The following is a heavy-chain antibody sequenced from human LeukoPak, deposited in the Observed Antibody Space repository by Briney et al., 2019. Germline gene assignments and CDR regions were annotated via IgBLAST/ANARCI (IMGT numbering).Heavy chain of an antibody. CDR2: ITASGDST. J-gene: IGHJ6*03. CDR3: AKESPFYDILTGSFSYYMDV. CDR1: GFTFSNYV. D-gene: IGHD3-9*01. Sequence: GESLRLSCAASGFTFSNYVMIWVRQAPGKGLEWVSGITASGDSTYYGDSVKGRFTISRDNSKKTLYLQMSSLRADDTAVYYCAKESPFYDILTGSFSYYMDVWGKGTTVTVSS. V-gene: IGHV3-23*01.